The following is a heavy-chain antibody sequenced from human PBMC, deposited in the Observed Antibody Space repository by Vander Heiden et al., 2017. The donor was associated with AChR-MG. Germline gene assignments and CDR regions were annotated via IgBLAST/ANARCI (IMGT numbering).Heavy chain of an antibody. V-gene: IGHV4-61*02. CDR2: IRNSGST. J-gene: IGHJ4*02. CDR3: ARVSMVRGVIDY. CDR1: GGSISSGSYY. D-gene: IGHD3-10*01. Sequence: QLQLQESGPGLVKPSQTLSLTCTVSGGSISSGSYYWGWIRQPAGKGLEWIGRIRNSGSTNYNPSLKSRVTMSVDTSKNQFSLKLSSVSAADTAMYYCARVSMVRGVIDYWGQGTLVTVSA.